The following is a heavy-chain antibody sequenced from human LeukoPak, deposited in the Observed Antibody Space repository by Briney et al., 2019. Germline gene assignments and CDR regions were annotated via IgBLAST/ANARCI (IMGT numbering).Heavy chain of an antibody. CDR3: ARGYSYGLDY. CDR2: IYYSGST. Sequence: PSETLSLTCTVSGGSISSYYWSWIRQPPGKGLEWIGYIYYSGSTNYNPSLKSRVTILVDTSKNQFSLKLSPVTAADTAVYYCARGYSYGLDYWGQGTLVTVSS. J-gene: IGHJ4*02. CDR1: GGSISSYY. V-gene: IGHV4-59*01. D-gene: IGHD5-18*01.